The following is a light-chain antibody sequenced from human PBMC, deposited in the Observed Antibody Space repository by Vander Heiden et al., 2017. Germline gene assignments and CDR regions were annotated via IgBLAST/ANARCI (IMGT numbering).Light chain of an antibody. V-gene: IGKV3-15*01. CDR2: GAS. J-gene: IGKJ4*01. CDR3: LQDTNWPPT. CDR1: QSVSSN. Sequence: EIVMTHSPATLSVSPGEGATLSCRASQSVSSNLAWYQQKPGQAPRLLIYGASTRATGIPARFSGSGSGTEFTLTISSLQSEDFAVYYCLQDTNWPPTFGGGTKVAIK.